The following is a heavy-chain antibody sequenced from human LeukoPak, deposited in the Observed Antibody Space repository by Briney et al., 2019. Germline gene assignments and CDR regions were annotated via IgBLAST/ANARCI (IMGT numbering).Heavy chain of an antibody. V-gene: IGHV3-21*01. Sequence: GGSLRLSCAASGFTFSDYSMNWVRQAPGMGLEWVSSISSESTYILYADSVKGRFTISRDNAKNSLYLQMDSLRAEDTAVYYCARAPVWFGEWFFDYWGQGTLVTVSS. CDR3: ARAPVWFGEWFFDY. J-gene: IGHJ4*02. CDR1: GFTFSDYS. D-gene: IGHD3-10*01. CDR2: ISSESTYI.